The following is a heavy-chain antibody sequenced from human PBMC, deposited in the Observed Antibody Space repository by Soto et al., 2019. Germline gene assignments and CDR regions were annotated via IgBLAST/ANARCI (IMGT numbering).Heavy chain of an antibody. CDR2: IYYSGST. Sequence: SETLSLTCTVSGGSTSSSSYYWGWIRQPPGKGLEWIGSIYYSGSTYYNPSLKSRVTISVDTSKNQFSLKLSSVTAADTAIYYCARDPVRAALFDYWGQGAPVTVSS. J-gene: IGHJ4*02. V-gene: IGHV4-39*07. D-gene: IGHD1-26*01. CDR3: ARDPVRAALFDY. CDR1: GGSTSSSSYY.